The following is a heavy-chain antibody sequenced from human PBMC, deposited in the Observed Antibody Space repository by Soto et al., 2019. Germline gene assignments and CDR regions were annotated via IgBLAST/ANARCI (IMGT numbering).Heavy chain of an antibody. J-gene: IGHJ4*02. CDR1: GGSISSSRYY. CDR3: ARLRGRAMVDY. Sequence: QLQLQESGPGLVKPSETLSLTCTVSGGSISSSRYYWGWIRQPPGKGLEWIGSIYYSGSTYYNPSLKSRVTISVDTSKNQVSLKLSSVTAADTAVYYWARLRGRAMVDYWGQGTLVTVSS. D-gene: IGHD5-18*01. V-gene: IGHV4-39*01. CDR2: IYYSGST.